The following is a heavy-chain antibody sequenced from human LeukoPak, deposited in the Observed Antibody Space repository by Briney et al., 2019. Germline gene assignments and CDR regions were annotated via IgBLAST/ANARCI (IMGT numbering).Heavy chain of an antibody. CDR3: ARTPLGYCSSTSCRIIPNSYYYYYMDV. CDR2: INPNSGGT. V-gene: IGHV1-2*06. D-gene: IGHD2-2*01. CDR1: GYTFTGYY. J-gene: IGHJ6*03. Sequence: ASVKVSCKASGYTFTGYYMHWVRQAPGQGLEWMGRINPNSGGTNYAQKFQGRVTMTRDTSISTAYMELSRLRSDDTAVYYCARTPLGYCSSTSCRIIPNSYYYYYMDVWGKGTTVTVSS.